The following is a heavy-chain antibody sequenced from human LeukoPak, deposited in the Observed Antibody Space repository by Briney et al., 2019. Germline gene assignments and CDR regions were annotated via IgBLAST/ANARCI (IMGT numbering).Heavy chain of an antibody. V-gene: IGHV3-48*03. CDR3: ARDILRGGYATPDSFDI. Sequence: GGSLRLSCAASGFTFSSYEMNWVRQAPGKGLEWVSYISSSGSTIYYADSVKGRFTISRDNAKNSLYLQMNSLRAEDTAVYYCARDILRGGYATPDSFDISGQRTMVTVSS. CDR2: ISSSGSTI. D-gene: IGHD3-10*01. CDR1: GFTFSSYE. J-gene: IGHJ3*02.